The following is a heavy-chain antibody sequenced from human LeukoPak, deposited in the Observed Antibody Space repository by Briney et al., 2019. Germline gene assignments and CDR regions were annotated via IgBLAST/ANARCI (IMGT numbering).Heavy chain of an antibody. V-gene: IGHV3-53*01. Sequence: GGSLRLSCAASGFTVSSNYMSWVRQAPGKGLEWVSIIYSGGSTFYADSVKGRFTISRDNSKNTLYLQMNSLRAEDTAVYYCARGSVTIFGVVTADYWGQGTLVTVSS. J-gene: IGHJ4*02. D-gene: IGHD3-3*01. CDR2: IYSGGST. CDR1: GFTVSSNY. CDR3: ARGSVTIFGVVTADY.